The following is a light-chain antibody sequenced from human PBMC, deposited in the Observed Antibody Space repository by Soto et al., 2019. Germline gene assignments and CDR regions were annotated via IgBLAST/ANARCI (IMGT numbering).Light chain of an antibody. Sequence: QSVLTQPASVSGSPGQSITISCTGTSSDVGGYDYVSWYQQYPGKAPKVMIYDVTNRPSGVSNRFSGSKSGNTASLTSSGLQAEDEADYYCSSYTSSITWVFGGGTKLTVL. CDR3: SSYTSSITWV. V-gene: IGLV2-14*01. CDR2: DVT. J-gene: IGLJ3*02. CDR1: SSDVGGYDY.